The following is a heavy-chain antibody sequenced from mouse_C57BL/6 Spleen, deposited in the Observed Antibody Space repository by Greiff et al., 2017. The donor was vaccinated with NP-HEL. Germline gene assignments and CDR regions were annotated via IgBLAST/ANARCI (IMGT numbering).Heavy chain of an antibody. Sequence: VKLQQPGTELVKPGASVKLSCKASGYTFTSYWMHWVKQRPGQGLEWIGNINPSNGGTNYNEKFKGKATLTVDKSSSTAYMLLSSLTSEDSAVYFCARSPYGSSLDYWGQGTTLTVSS. CDR1: GYTFTSYW. J-gene: IGHJ2*01. CDR2: INPSNGGT. D-gene: IGHD1-1*01. CDR3: ARSPYGSSLDY. V-gene: IGHV1-53*01.